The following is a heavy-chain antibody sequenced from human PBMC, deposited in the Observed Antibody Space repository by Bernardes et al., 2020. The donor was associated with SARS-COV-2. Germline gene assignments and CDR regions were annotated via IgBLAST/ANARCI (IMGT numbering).Heavy chain of an antibody. CDR3: ARDPYYYDSSGYPYYYGMDV. CDR1: GGSISSYY. J-gene: IGHJ6*02. V-gene: IGHV4-59*01. CDR2: IYYSGST. D-gene: IGHD3-22*01. Sequence: ETLSLTCTVSGGSISSYYWSWIRQPPGKGLEWIGYIYYSGSTNYNPSLKSRVTISVDTSKNQFSLKLSSVTAADTAVYYCARDPYYYDSSGYPYYYGMDVWGQGTTVTVSS.